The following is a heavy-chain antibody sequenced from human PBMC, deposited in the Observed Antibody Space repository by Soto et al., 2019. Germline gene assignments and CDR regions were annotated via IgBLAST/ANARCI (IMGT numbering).Heavy chain of an antibody. CDR1: GYTFTSYD. J-gene: IGHJ5*02. Sequence: QVQLVQSGAEVKKPGASVKVSCKASGYTFTSYDINWVRQATGQGLEWMGWMNPNSGNTGYAQKFQVRVTMTRNTSISTAYMELSSLRSEDTAVYYCAREDYDFWSGYRRWFDPWGQGTLVTVSS. V-gene: IGHV1-8*01. D-gene: IGHD3-3*01. CDR2: MNPNSGNT. CDR3: AREDYDFWSGYRRWFDP.